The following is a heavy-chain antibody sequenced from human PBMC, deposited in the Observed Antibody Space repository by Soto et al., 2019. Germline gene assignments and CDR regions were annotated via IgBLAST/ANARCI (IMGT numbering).Heavy chain of an antibody. CDR1: GYTFTNYY. D-gene: IGHD2-2*01. V-gene: IGHV1-46*01. CDR2: MKCSDGST. J-gene: IGHJ1*01. CDR3: ARTPECSTSCSNTQTYFQH. Sequence: ASVKVSCKAAGYTFTNYYIHWVRQAPGQGLEWMGLMKCSDGSTNYAQKFQGRVTITADKSTSTAYMELSSLRSEDTAVYYCARTPECSTSCSNTQTYFQHWGQGTLVTVSS.